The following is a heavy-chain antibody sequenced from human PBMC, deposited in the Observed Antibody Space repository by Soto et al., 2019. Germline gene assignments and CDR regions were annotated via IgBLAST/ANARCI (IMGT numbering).Heavy chain of an antibody. J-gene: IGHJ4*02. D-gene: IGHD5-12*01. CDR3: AKIMGHSGYDLASFDY. Sequence: PGGSLRLSCSASGFTLSRYAMSWVRHAPLKGLEWVSAISGIGGSTYYADSVKGRFTISRDNSKNTLYLEMNSLRAEDTAVYYCAKIMGHSGYDLASFDYWGQGTMVTGSS. CDR1: GFTLSRYA. V-gene: IGHV3-23*01. CDR2: ISGIGGST.